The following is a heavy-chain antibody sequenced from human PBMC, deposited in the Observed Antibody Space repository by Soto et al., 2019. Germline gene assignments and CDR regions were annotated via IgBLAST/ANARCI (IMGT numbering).Heavy chain of an antibody. V-gene: IGHV3-33*01. D-gene: IGHD6-13*01. CDR2: IWYDGSNK. Sequence: PGGSLRLSCAASGFTFSSYGMHWVRQAPGKGLEWVAVIWYDGSNKYYADSVKGRFTISRDNSKNTLYLQMNSLRAEDTAVYYCARAESSPHLYYFDYWGQGTLVTVSS. CDR3: ARAESSPHLYYFDY. J-gene: IGHJ4*02. CDR1: GFTFSSYG.